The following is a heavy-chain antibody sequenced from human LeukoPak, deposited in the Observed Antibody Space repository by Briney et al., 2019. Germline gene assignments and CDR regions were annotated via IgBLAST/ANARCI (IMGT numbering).Heavy chain of an antibody. V-gene: IGHV4-30-4*01. CDR1: GVSISSGDYY. CDR2: ISYSGTT. Sequence: PSETLSLTCSVSGVSISSGDYYWSWIRQPPGKGLEWIGHISYSGTTHYNPSLKSRVTISADASKNHFSLKMSSVTAADTAVHYCARDENHYDILTGYYNVDYHFGIYVWGQGTTVTVSS. D-gene: IGHD3-9*01. CDR3: ARDENHYDILTGYYNVDYHFGIYV. J-gene: IGHJ6*02.